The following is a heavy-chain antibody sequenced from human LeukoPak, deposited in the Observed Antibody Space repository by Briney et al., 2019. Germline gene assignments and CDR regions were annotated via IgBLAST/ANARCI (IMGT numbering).Heavy chain of an antibody. CDR3: ARITASGRKMSGIDY. D-gene: IGHD6-13*01. V-gene: IGHV3-23*01. J-gene: IGHJ4*02. CDR2: IRYCGDNT. CDR1: GFTFSSYA. Sequence: GGSLRLSCAASGFTFSSYAMHWVRQAPGKGLEWLSVIRYCGDNTYYADSVKGRFTIYRENSKITVYLQMNSLRAEDTVVYYCARITASGRKMSGIDYWGGGTLVSVPS.